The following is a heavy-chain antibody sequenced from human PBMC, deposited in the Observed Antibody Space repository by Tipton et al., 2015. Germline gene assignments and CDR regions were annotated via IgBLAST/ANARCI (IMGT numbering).Heavy chain of an antibody. Sequence: TLSLTCAVYGGSFSGYYWSWIRQPPGKGLEWIGEMNHSGSTNYNPSLKSRVTISVDTSKNHFSLNLTSVTAADTAVYYCARRRSNNWYDLTGWFDPWGQGTLVTVSS. V-gene: IGHV4-34*01. CDR3: ARRRSNNWYDLTGWFDP. D-gene: IGHD1-1*01. J-gene: IGHJ5*02. CDR2: MNHSGST. CDR1: GGSFSGYY.